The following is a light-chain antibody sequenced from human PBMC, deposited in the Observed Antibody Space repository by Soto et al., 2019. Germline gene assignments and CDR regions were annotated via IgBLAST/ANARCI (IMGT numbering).Light chain of an antibody. Sequence: SVLTPPPPASGTPGQRVTISCSGNSSNIGSNTVNWYQQLPGTAPKLLIYSNNQRPSGVPDRFSGSKSGTSASLAISGLQSEDEADYYCAAWDDSLNGDVFGTGTKVTVL. CDR3: AAWDDSLNGDV. CDR2: SNN. CDR1: SSNIGSNT. V-gene: IGLV1-44*01. J-gene: IGLJ1*01.